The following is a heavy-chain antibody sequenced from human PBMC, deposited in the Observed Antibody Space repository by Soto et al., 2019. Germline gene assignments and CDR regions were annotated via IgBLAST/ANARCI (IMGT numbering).Heavy chain of an antibody. J-gene: IGHJ4*02. CDR3: AFHRRLFPFDY. CDR1: GFSLTTSGVG. D-gene: IGHD3-22*01. V-gene: IGHV2-5*02. CDR2: IYWDDDK. Sequence: QITLKESGPTLVKPTQTLTLTCTFSGFSLTTSGVGVGWIRQPPGKALEWLALIYWDDDKRYRPSLKSRLTITKDTSKNQVVLTMTNMDPVDTATYYCAFHRRLFPFDYWGQGTLVTVSS.